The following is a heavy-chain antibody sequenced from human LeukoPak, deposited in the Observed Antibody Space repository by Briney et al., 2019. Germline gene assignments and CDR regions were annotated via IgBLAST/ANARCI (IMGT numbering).Heavy chain of an antibody. CDR3: ARGSDIVVVVAASYYFDY. D-gene: IGHD2-15*01. J-gene: IGHJ4*02. CDR2: INHSGST. Sequence: SETLSLTCAVYGGSFSGYYWSWIRQPPGKGVEWIGEINHSGSTNYNPSLNSRVTISVDTSKNQFSLKLSSVTAADTAVYYCARGSDIVVVVAASYYFDYWGQGTLVTVSS. V-gene: IGHV4-34*01. CDR1: GGSFSGYY.